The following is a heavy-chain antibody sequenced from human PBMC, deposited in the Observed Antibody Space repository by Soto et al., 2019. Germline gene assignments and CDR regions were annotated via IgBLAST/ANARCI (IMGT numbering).Heavy chain of an antibody. CDR3: ALSWYSYYFDL. J-gene: IGHJ4*02. D-gene: IGHD1-1*01. V-gene: IGHV3-33*08. CDR2: IWYDGSDK. Sequence: GGSPRLSCAASGFTFSSYGMHWVRQAPGKGLEWVAVIWYDGSDKYYADSVKGRFTISRDNSKNTLYLQMNSLRAEDTAVYYCALSWYSYYFDLWGQGTLFTVSS. CDR1: GFTFSSYG.